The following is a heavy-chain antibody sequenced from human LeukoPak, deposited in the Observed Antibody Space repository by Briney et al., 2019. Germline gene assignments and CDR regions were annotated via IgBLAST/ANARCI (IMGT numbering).Heavy chain of an antibody. J-gene: IGHJ4*02. Sequence: SETLSLTCTVSGGSISSYYWRWIRQPPGKGLEWIGYIYYSGSTDYNPSLKSRVTISVDTSKNQFSLKLSSVTAADTAVYYCARTIGLTPFDYWGQGTLVTVSS. D-gene: IGHD2/OR15-2a*01. V-gene: IGHV4-59*01. CDR2: IYYSGST. CDR1: GGSISSYY. CDR3: ARTIGLTPFDY.